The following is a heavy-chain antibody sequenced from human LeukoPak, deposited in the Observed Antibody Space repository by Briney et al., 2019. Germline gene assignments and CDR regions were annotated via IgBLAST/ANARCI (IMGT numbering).Heavy chain of an antibody. CDR1: GGSFSGYY. Sequence: SETLSLTCAVYGGSFSGYYWSWIRQPPGKGLEWIGEINHSGSTNYNPSLKSRVTISVDTPKNQFSLKLSSVTAADTAVYYCARVGRRRYSGYDGEGDYWGQGTLVTVSS. CDR2: INHSGST. CDR3: ARVGRRRYSGYDGEGDY. J-gene: IGHJ4*02. D-gene: IGHD5-12*01. V-gene: IGHV4-34*01.